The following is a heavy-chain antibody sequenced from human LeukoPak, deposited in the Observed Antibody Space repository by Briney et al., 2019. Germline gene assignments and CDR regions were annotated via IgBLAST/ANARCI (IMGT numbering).Heavy chain of an antibody. CDR2: TYPGDSDT. J-gene: IGHJ4*02. Sequence: GESLKISCKGFGYSFTSYWIGWVRQMPGKGLEWMGITYPGDSDTRYNPSFQGQVTISADKSISTAYLQWSSLKASDTAIYYCARRGTMIRGVMWGQGTLVTVSS. D-gene: IGHD3-10*01. CDR1: GYSFTSYW. V-gene: IGHV5-51*01. CDR3: ARRGTMIRGVM.